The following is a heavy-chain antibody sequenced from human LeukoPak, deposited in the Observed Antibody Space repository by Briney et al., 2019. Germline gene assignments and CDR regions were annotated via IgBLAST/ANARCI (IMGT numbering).Heavy chain of an antibody. CDR2: ISSSSSYI. CDR1: GFTFSSYS. V-gene: IGHV3-21*01. Sequence: GGSLRLSCAASGFTFSSYSMNWVRQAPGKGLEWVSSISSSSSYIYYADSVKGRFTISRDDAKNSLYLQMNSLRAEDMAVYYCARESMTVTDYWGQGTLVTVSS. CDR3: ARESMTVTDY. D-gene: IGHD4-17*01. J-gene: IGHJ4*02.